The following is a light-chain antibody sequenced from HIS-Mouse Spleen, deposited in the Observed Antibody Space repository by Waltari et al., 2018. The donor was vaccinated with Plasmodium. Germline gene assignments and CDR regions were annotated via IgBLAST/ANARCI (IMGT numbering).Light chain of an antibody. J-gene: IGKJ2*01. V-gene: IGKV1-33*01. CDR1: QDISNY. CDR3: QQYDNLPRT. CDR2: DAS. Sequence: DIQMTQSPSSLSASVGDSVTITCQASQDISNYLKWYQQKPGKAPKLLIYDASNLETGVPSRFSGSGSGTDFTFTISSLQPEDIATYYCQQYDNLPRTFGQGTKLEIK.